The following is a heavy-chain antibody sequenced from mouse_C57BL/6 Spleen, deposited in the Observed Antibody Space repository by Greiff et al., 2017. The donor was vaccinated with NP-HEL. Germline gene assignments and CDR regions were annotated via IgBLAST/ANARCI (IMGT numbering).Heavy chain of an antibody. D-gene: IGHD3-2*02. CDR2: FYPGRGSI. J-gene: IGHJ4*01. Sequence: VKLQQSGAELVKPGASVKLSCKASGYTFTEYTIHWVKQRSGQGLEWIGWFYPGRGSIKYNEKFKDKATLTADKSSSTAYMELSRLTSEDSAVYFCARHEAAAQATGAMDYWGQGTSVTVSS. CDR1: GYTFTEYT. V-gene: IGHV1-62-2*01. CDR3: ARHEAAAQATGAMDY.